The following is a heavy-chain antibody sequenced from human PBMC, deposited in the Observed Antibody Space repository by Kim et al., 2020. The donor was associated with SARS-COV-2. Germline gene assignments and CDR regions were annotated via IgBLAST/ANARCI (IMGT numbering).Heavy chain of an antibody. CDR3: ARDRWDPYSSSWISDF. V-gene: IGHV3-21*06. D-gene: IGHD6-13*01. CDR2: ISTPSTYI. J-gene: IGHJ4*02. Sequence: GGSLRLSCVASGFTFSSYNMNWVRQAPGKGLEWVSSISTPSTYIHADSVRGRFTISRDNAKNSLYLQMNSLTVEDTAVYYCARDRWDPYSSSWISDFWGQGTRVTVSS. CDR1: GFTFSSYN.